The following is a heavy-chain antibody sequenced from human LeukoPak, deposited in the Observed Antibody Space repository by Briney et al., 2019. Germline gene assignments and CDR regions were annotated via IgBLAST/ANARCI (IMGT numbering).Heavy chain of an antibody. D-gene: IGHD1-1*01. J-gene: IGHJ4*02. CDR2: IGSSSSYV. Sequence: KTGGSLRLSCAASGFTFSSYSMNWVRQAPGKGLEWVSSIGSSSSYVYYADSVKGRFTISRDNAKNSLYLQMNSLRAEDTAVYYCARVDPSVPYFDYWGQGTLVTVSS. V-gene: IGHV3-21*01. CDR1: GFTFSSYS. CDR3: ARVDPSVPYFDY.